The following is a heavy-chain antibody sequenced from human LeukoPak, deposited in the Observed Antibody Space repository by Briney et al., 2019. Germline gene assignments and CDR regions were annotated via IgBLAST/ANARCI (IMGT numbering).Heavy chain of an antibody. Sequence: SETLSLTCTVSGGSISSYHWTWIRQHPGKGLEWIGYIYYSGSTCYNPSLKSRVTISVDTSKNQFSLRLSSVTAADTAVYYCALGYCGGGSCYAREYFQHWGQGTLVTVSS. CDR1: GGSISSYH. V-gene: IGHV4-59*06. J-gene: IGHJ1*01. CDR2: IYYSGST. CDR3: ALGYCGGGSCYAREYFQH. D-gene: IGHD2-15*01.